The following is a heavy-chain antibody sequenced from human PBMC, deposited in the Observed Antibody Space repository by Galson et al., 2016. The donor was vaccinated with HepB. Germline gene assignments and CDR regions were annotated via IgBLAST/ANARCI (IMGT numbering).Heavy chain of an antibody. CDR1: GFSLRNYR. Sequence: SLRLSCAASGFSLRNYRMNWARQAPGKGLEWVANIKKDGSEINYVDSVKGRFTISRDNAKNSLFLQMNTLRVEDTAVYYCTREFDLWGRGTQVTVFS. CDR2: IKKDGSEI. J-gene: IGHJ2*01. V-gene: IGHV3-7*04. CDR3: TREFDL.